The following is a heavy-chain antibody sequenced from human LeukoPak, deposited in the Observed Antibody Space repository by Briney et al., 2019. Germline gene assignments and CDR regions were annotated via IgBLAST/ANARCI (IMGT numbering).Heavy chain of an antibody. CDR1: GFTFSSYR. CDR2: ISSSSSYI. V-gene: IGHV3-21*01. J-gene: IGHJ4*02. Sequence: GGSLRLPCAASGFTFSSYRMNWVRQAPGKGLEWVSSISSSSSYIYYADSVKGRFTISRDNAKNSLYLQMNSLRAEDTAVYYCATAAAGSVIDYWGQGTLVTVSS. CDR3: ATAAAGSVIDY. D-gene: IGHD6-13*01.